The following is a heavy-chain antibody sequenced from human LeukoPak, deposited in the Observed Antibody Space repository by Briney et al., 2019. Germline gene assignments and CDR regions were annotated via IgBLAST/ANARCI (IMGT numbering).Heavy chain of an antibody. D-gene: IGHD3-22*01. V-gene: IGHV3-53*01. CDR2: IYSGGST. CDR1: GFTVSSNY. Sequence: GGSLRLSCAASGFTVSSNYMSWVRQAPGKGLGWVSVIYSGGSTYYADSVKGRFTISRDNSKNTLYLQMNSLRAEDTAVYYCACSSGYYYIVYWGQGTLVTVSS. CDR3: ACSSGYYYIVY. J-gene: IGHJ4*02.